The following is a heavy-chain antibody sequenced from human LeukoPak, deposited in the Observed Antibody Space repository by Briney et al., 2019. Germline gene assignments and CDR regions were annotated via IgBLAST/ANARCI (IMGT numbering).Heavy chain of an antibody. V-gene: IGHV3-30*02. CDR1: GFTFSSYG. D-gene: IGHD3-22*01. CDR2: IRYDGNNK. Sequence: GGSLRLSCAASGFTFSSYGMHWVRQAPGKGLEWVAFIRYDGNNKHYADSVKGRFTISRDDSKNTLYLQMNSLRAEDTAVYYCAKTLRDSSGYYAAGYWGQGTLVTVSS. CDR3: AKTLRDSSGYYAAGY. J-gene: IGHJ4*02.